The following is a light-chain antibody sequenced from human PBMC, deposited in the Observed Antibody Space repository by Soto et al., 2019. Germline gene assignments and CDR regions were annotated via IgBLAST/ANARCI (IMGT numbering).Light chain of an antibody. CDR2: GAS. CDR1: QSVTSN. Sequence: EIVMTQSPATLSMSPGERATLSCRASQSVTSNLAWYQQKPGQAPRLLIFGASTRAAGIPARFSGRGSGTEFTLSISSLQSEDFAVYYCQQYDEWPMTFGQGTKVDI. J-gene: IGKJ1*01. V-gene: IGKV3-15*01. CDR3: QQYDEWPMT.